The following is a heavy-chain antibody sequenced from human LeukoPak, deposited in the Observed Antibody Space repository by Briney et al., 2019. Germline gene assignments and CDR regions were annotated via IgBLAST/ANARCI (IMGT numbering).Heavy chain of an antibody. J-gene: IGHJ4*02. CDR3: ARDLSAASGFDS. CDR1: GFTFSSYD. V-gene: IGHV3-48*03. Sequence: PGGSLRLSCAASGFTFSSYDMNWVRQAPGKGLEWVSYMTRSGSNIYYADSVRGRFTISRDNAKNSLYLQMNSLSAEDTAVYYCARDLSAASGFDSWGQGTLVTVSS. D-gene: IGHD6-13*01. CDR2: MTRSGSNI.